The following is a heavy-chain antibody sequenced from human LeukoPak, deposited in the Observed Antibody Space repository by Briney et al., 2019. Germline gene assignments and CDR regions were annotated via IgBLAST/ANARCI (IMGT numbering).Heavy chain of an antibody. CDR1: GGSFSGYY. CDR3: ARITVTNDAFDI. CDR2: INRSGST. V-gene: IGHV4-34*01. Sequence: PSETLSLTCAVYGGSFSGYYWSWIRQPPGKGLEWIGEINRSGSTNYNPSLKSRVTISVDTSKNQFSLKLSSVTAADTAVYYCARITVTNDAFDIWGQGTMVTVSS. J-gene: IGHJ3*02. D-gene: IGHD4-17*01.